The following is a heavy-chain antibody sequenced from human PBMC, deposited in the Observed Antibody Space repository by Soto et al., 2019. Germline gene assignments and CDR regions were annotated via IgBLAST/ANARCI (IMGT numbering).Heavy chain of an antibody. Sequence: SETLSLTCTVSGGSIRSGGYYWSWVRQNPRRGLEWIGNIYYSGNTYYNPSLKSRLTISVDTSKNQFSLNLSSVTAADPAVYYCARDRLMATAGTARHYFGLDVWGQGTTVTVSS. CDR2: IYYSGNT. J-gene: IGHJ6*02. CDR1: GGSIRSGGYY. D-gene: IGHD5-18*01. CDR3: ARDRLMATAGTARHYFGLDV. V-gene: IGHV4-31*03.